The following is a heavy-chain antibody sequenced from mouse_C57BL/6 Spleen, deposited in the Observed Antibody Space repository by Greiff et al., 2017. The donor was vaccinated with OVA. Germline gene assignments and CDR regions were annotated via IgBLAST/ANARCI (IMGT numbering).Heavy chain of an antibody. CDR1: GYAFSSYW. D-gene: IGHD2-4*01. J-gene: IGHJ2*01. CDR3: ARGGDDYDVPHYVDD. CDR2: IYPGDGDT. Sequence: VKLVESGAELVKPGASVKISCKASGYAFSSYWMHWVKQRPGQGLEWIGQIYPGDGDTNYNEKFKGKATLTADKSSSTAYMQLSSLTSEDSAVYFCARGGDDYDVPHYVDDWGQGTTLTVAS. V-gene: IGHV1-80*01.